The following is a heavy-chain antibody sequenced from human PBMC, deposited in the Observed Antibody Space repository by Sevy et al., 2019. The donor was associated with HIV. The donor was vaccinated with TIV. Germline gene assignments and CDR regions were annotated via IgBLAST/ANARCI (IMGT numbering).Heavy chain of an antibody. CDR2: IWFDGTNK. CDR1: GFTFSNYG. CDR3: ARGDDYDNSWRQDFDY. V-gene: IGHV3-33*01. J-gene: IGHJ4*02. Sequence: GGSLRLSCVASGFTFSNYGMHWVRQAPGKGLEWVAVIWFDGTNKYYADSVKGRFTISRDNSKNTLYLQMNSLRAEDTAVYYCARGDDYDNSWRQDFDYWGQGTLVTVSS. D-gene: IGHD3-22*01.